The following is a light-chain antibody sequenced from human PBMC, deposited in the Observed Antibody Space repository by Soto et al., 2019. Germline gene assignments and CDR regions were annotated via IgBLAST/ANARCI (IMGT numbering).Light chain of an antibody. CDR2: DAS. CDR1: QSVSSY. CDR3: LHRSNWQYT. V-gene: IGKV3-11*01. Sequence: EIVLTQSPATLSLSPGERATLSCRASQSVSSYLAWYQQKPGQAPRLLIYDASNRVTGIPARFSGSGSGTDFTLTISSLEPEDFAVYYCLHRSNWQYTFGQGTKVEIK. J-gene: IGKJ2*01.